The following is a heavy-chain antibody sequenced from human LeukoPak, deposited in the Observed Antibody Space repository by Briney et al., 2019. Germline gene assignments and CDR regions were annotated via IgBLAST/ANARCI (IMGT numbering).Heavy chain of an antibody. CDR1: GYSITNYY. D-gene: IGHD5-18*01. CDR3: ARDSSGYSYGYFWFDP. J-gene: IGHJ5*02. V-gene: IGHV1-69*13. Sequence: SVKVSCKVSGYSITNYYMHWVRQAPGQGLEWMGGIIPIFGTANYAQKFQGRVTITADESTSTAYMELSSLRSEDTAVYYCARDSSGYSYGYFWFDPWGQGTLVTVSS. CDR2: IIPIFGTA.